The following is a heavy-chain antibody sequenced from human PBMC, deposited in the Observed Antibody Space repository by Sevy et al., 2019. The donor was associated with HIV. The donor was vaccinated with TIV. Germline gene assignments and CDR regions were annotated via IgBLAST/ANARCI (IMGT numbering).Heavy chain of an antibody. J-gene: IGHJ6*02. V-gene: IGHV3-13*01. CDR1: GFTFSSYD. CDR3: ARAWFGEGYYYGMDV. CDR2: IGTAGDT. D-gene: IGHD3-10*01. Sequence: GGSLRLSCAASGFTFSSYDMHWVRQATGKGLEWVSAIGTAGDTYYPGSVKGRFTISRENAKNSLYLQMNSLGAGDTAVYYCARAWFGEGYYYGMDVWGQGTTVTVSS.